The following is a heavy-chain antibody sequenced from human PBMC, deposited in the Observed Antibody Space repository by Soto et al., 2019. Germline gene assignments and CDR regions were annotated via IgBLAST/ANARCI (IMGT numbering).Heavy chain of an antibody. V-gene: IGHV1-2*02. CDR3: TRASAVAGGSSNSLPNDY. CDR1: GYTFTDYY. D-gene: IGHD6-19*01. Sequence: ASVKVSCKASGYTFTDYYMHWVRQAPGQGLEWMGWINPSSGGTSYAQNFQGRVTMTRDTSISTAYMELSRLSSDDTAVYYCTRASAVAGGSSNSLPNDYWGQGTLVTVSS. J-gene: IGHJ4*02. CDR2: INPSSGGT.